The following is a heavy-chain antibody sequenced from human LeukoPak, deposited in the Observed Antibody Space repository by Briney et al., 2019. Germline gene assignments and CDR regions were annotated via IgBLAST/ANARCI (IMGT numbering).Heavy chain of an antibody. D-gene: IGHD6-19*01. CDR3: AKFRADSSGWPFDY. CDR2: IDSTGDYT. Sequence: GGSLRLSCAASGFTFRSYAMSWVRQAPGKGLDWVSAIDSTGDYTYHADSVKGRLTISRDNSKDTLYLQMNSLRAEDTAIYYCAKFRADSSGWPFDYWGQGTLVTVSS. CDR1: GFTFRSYA. V-gene: IGHV3-23*01. J-gene: IGHJ4*02.